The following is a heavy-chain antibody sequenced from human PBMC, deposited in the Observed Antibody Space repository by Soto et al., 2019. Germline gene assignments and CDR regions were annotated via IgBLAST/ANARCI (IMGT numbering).Heavy chain of an antibody. CDR1: GFTFSSYS. CDR3: ASRPSYDFPG. CDR2: ISSSSNTI. D-gene: IGHD3-3*01. J-gene: IGHJ4*02. V-gene: IGHV3-48*02. Sequence: GGSLRLSCAASGFTFSSYSMNWVRQAPGKGLEWVSYISSSSNTIYYADSVKGRFTISRDNAKNSLYLQMNSLRDEDTAVYYCASRPSYDFPGWGQGTLVTVSS.